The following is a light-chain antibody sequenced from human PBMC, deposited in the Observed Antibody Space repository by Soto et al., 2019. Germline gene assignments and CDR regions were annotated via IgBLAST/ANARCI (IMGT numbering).Light chain of an antibody. V-gene: IGKV3-15*01. CDR3: QQYSNWPPIN. J-gene: IGKJ5*01. CDR1: QSVSSK. Sequence: DMVMTPSPATLSVSPVYIATISCLASQSVSSKLAWYQQKPGQAPRLLIYDTSTRATGIPARFSGSGSATAFSLTIRSLQSEDFSVYYCQQYSNWPPINCGQGTRRAIK. CDR2: DTS.